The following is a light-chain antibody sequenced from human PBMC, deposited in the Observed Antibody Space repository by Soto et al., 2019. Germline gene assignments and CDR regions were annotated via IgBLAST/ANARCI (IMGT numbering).Light chain of an antibody. J-gene: IGLJ2*01. V-gene: IGLV1-40*01. CDR1: SSNIGAGYD. CDR2: GNN. Sequence: QSVLTQPPSVSGAPGQRVTISCTGTSSNIGAGYDVHWYQQLPGTTPKLLIYGNNNRPSGVPDRFSASRSGTSAPLAITGLRAEDEADYYCQSYDSSLSGLGFGGGTKRTFL. CDR3: QSYDSSLSGLG.